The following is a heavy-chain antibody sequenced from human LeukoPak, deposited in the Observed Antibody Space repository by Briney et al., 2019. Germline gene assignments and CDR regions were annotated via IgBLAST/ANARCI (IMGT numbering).Heavy chain of an antibody. J-gene: IGHJ5*02. CDR3: ARAGDYVWGSYRS. CDR2: IYFSGST. V-gene: IGHV4-30-4*08. Sequence: SQTLSLTCTVSGGSISRGDYYWIWIRPPPGQGREWVGYIYFSGSTYYNPSLNSRSTISVETSKNQSSLKLSSVTAADTAVYSCARAGDYVWGSYRSWGQGTLVTVSS. CDR1: GGSISRGDYY. D-gene: IGHD3-16*02.